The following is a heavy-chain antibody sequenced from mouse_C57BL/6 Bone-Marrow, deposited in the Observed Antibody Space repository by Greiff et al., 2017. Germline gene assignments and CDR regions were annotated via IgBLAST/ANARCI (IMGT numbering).Heavy chain of an antibody. CDR2: IDPENGDT. Sequence: LVESGAELVRPGASVKLSCTASGFNIKDDYMHWVKQRPEQGLEWIGWIDPENGDTEYASKFQGKATITADTSSNTAYLQLSSLTSEDTAVYYCTTLAIYYGNYYYAMDYWGQGTSVTVSS. CDR1: GFNIKDDY. J-gene: IGHJ4*01. D-gene: IGHD2-1*01. V-gene: IGHV14-4*01. CDR3: TTLAIYYGNYYYAMDY.